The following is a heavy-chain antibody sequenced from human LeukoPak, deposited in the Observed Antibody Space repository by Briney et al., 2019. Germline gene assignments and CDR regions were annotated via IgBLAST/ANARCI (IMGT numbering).Heavy chain of an antibody. V-gene: IGHV3-21*01. CDR3: ARDISASYYDSSGYYPFDY. D-gene: IGHD3-22*01. CDR2: ISSSSSYI. Sequence: PGGSPRLSCAASGFTFRSYSVQWVRQAPGKGLEWVSSISSSSSYIYYADSVKGRFTISRDNAKNSLYLQMNSLRAEDTAVYYCARDISASYYDSSGYYPFDYWGQGTLVTVSS. CDR1: GFTFRSYS. J-gene: IGHJ4*02.